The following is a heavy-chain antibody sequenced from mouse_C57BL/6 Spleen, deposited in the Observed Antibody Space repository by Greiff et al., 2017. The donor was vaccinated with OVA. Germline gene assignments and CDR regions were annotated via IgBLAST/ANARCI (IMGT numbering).Heavy chain of an antibody. CDR2: IYPGDGDT. CDR1: GYAFSSYW. Sequence: VQLQQSGAELVKPGASVKISCKASGYAFSSYWMNWVKQRPGKGLEWIGQIYPGDGDTNYNEKFKGKATLTADKSSSTAYMQLSSLTSEDSAVYFCARDYGSLYAMDYWGQGTSVTVSS. CDR3: ARDYGSLYAMDY. J-gene: IGHJ4*01. D-gene: IGHD1-1*01. V-gene: IGHV1-80*01.